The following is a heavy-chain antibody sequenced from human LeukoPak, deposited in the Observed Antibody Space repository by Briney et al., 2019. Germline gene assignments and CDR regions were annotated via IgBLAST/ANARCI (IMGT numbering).Heavy chain of an antibody. CDR3: AREGSGFNDY. D-gene: IGHD3-22*01. CDR2: IYYSGST. Sequence: PSETLSLTCTVSGGSVSSGSYYWRWIRQPRGTGLEWIGYIYYSGSTNYNPSLKSRVTISVDTSKNQFSLKLSSVAAADTAVYYCAREGSGFNDYWGQGTLVTVSS. J-gene: IGHJ4*02. CDR1: GGSVSSGSYY. V-gene: IGHV4-61*01.